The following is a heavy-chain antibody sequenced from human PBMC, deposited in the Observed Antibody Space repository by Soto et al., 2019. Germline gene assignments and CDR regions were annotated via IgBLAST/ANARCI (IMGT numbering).Heavy chain of an antibody. J-gene: IGHJ5*01. Sequence: EVQLLESGGGLVQRGGSLRLSCSASGFTFGTYAMNWVRQAPGKGLEWVSGISGGGSRTYYADSVKGRFTISRDNSENTVDLQMNSLRADDTALYYCARRYGSGRYDWFDSWGLGALVTVSS. CDR1: GFTFGTYA. CDR2: ISGGGSRT. V-gene: IGHV3-23*01. D-gene: IGHD3-10*01. CDR3: ARRYGSGRYDWFDS.